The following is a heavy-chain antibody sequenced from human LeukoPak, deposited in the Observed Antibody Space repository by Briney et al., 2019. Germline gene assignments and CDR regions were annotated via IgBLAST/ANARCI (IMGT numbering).Heavy chain of an antibody. Sequence: SETLSLTCTVSGGSISSSSYYWGWIRQPPGKGLEWIGSIYYSGSTCYNPSLKSRVTISVDTSKNQFSLKLSSVTAADTAVYYCAGTSVRGVIGYWGQGTLVTVSS. CDR1: GGSISSSSYY. J-gene: IGHJ4*02. V-gene: IGHV4-39*01. CDR2: IYYSGST. CDR3: AGTSVRGVIGY. D-gene: IGHD3-10*01.